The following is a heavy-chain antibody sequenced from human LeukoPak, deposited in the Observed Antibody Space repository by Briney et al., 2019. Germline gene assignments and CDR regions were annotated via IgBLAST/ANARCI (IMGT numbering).Heavy chain of an antibody. CDR2: IYYSGST. Sequence: PSETLSLTCTVSGGSISSGGYYWSWIRQHPGKGLEWIGYIYYSGSTYYNPSLKSRVTISVDTSKNQFSLKLSSVTAADTAVYYCAREERQIAAAPIYYWGQGTLVTVSS. CDR3: AREERQIAAAPIYY. J-gene: IGHJ4*02. CDR1: GGSISSGGYY. D-gene: IGHD6-13*01. V-gene: IGHV4-31*03.